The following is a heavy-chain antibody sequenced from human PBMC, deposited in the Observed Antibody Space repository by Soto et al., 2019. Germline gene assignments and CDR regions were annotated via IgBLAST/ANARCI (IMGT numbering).Heavy chain of an antibody. Sequence: PSETLSLTCTVSGGSISSYYWSWIRQSPVKGLEWIGYIYYSGNTNYNPSLKSRVTISVDTSKNQFSLKLSSVTAADTAVYYCAGNYKWNYFGYWGQGTLVTVSS. CDR1: GGSISSYY. CDR3: AGNYKWNYFGY. J-gene: IGHJ4*02. CDR2: IYYSGNT. D-gene: IGHD1-20*01. V-gene: IGHV4-59*08.